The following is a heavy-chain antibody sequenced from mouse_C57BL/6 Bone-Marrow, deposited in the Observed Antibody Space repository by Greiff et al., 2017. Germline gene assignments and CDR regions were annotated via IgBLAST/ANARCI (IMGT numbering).Heavy chain of an antibody. CDR3: ARKRGLRHGMDY. CDR1: GYTFTSYW. J-gene: IGHJ4*01. D-gene: IGHD2-4*01. V-gene: IGHV1-55*01. Sequence: QVQLQQPGAELVKPGASVKMSCKASGYTFTSYWITWVKQRPGQGLEWIGDIYPGSGSTNYNEKFKSKATLTVDTSSSTAYMQLSSLTSADSAVYYCARKRGLRHGMDYWGQGTSVTVSS. CDR2: IYPGSGST.